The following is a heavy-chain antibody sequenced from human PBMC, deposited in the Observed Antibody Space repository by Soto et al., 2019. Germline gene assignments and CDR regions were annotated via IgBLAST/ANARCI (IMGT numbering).Heavy chain of an antibody. D-gene: IGHD4-17*01. Sequence: EVQLVESGGGLVQPGGSLRLSCAASGFTFSNYAMNWVRQAPGKGLEWVSYISHKSSAIYHADSVKGRFTISRDNAKNSLYLQMNSLRDEDTAVYYGARDPYSSNTVTIMDYWGQGTLVTVSS. CDR3: ARDPYSSNTVTIMDY. CDR2: ISHKSSAI. V-gene: IGHV3-48*02. CDR1: GFTFSNYA. J-gene: IGHJ4*02.